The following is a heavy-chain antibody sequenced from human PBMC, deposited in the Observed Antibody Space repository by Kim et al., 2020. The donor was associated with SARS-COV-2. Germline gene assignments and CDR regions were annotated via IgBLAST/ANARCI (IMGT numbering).Heavy chain of an antibody. V-gene: IGHV3-74*01. CDR1: GFTFSRFW. CDR2: INEDGTIT. Sequence: GGSLRLSCAASGFTFSRFWMHWVRQAPGKGLVWVSRINEDGTITNHADSVKGRFTISRDNAANSLFLQMNSLRAEDTAVYFCVSDLAGREGRWGQGTLVT. D-gene: IGHD6-19*01. CDR3: VSDLAGREGR. J-gene: IGHJ4*02.